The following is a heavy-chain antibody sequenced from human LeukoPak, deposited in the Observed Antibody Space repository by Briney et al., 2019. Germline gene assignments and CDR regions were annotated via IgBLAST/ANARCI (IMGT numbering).Heavy chain of an antibody. CDR1: GYTFTGYY. Sequence: ASVKVSCKASGYTFTGYYMHWVRQAPGQGLEWMGWINPNSGGTNYAQKFQGRVTMTRDTSISTADMELSRLRSDDTAVYYCARDRGYSGYYYYYYYMDVWGKGTTVTVSS. D-gene: IGHD5-12*01. V-gene: IGHV1-2*02. CDR3: ARDRGYSGYYYYYYYMDV. J-gene: IGHJ6*03. CDR2: INPNSGGT.